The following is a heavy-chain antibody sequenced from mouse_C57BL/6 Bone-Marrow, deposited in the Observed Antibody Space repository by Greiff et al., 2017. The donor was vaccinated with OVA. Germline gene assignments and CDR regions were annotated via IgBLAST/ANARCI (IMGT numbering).Heavy chain of an antibody. CDR2: IYPRSGNT. CDR3: ARKRYYGSSPLYAMDY. Sequence: VKLQESGAELARPGASVKLSCKASGYTFTSYGISWVKQRTGQGLEWIGEIYPRSGNTYYNEKFKGKATLTADKSSSTAYMELRSLTSEDSAVYFCARKRYYGSSPLYAMDYWGQGTSVTVSS. D-gene: IGHD1-1*01. V-gene: IGHV1-81*01. CDR1: GYTFTSYG. J-gene: IGHJ4*01.